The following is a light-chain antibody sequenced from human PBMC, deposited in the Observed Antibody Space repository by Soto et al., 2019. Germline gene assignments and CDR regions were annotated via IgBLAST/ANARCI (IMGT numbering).Light chain of an antibody. CDR2: EVT. CDR3: SSYTRSRRWV. J-gene: IGLJ3*02. V-gene: IGLV2-14*01. CDR1: SSDVGAYNY. Sequence: QSVLTQPASVSGSPGQSITISCTGTSSDVGAYNYVSWYQQHSGKAPKLIIYEVTNRPSGVSNRFSASKSGNTASLTIFGLKAEDEADYYCSSYTRSRRWVFGGGTKLTVL.